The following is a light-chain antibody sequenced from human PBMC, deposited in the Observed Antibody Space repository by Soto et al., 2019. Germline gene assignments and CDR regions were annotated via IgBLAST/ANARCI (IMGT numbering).Light chain of an antibody. V-gene: IGKV2-28*01. CDR1: QSLLHSNGYNY. J-gene: IGKJ4*01. CDR3: MQALQTPT. Sequence: DIVMTQSPLSLPVTPGEPASISCRSSQSLLHSNGYNYLDWYLQKPGQSPQLLIYLGSNRASGVPDRFRGRGSGTDFTLKISRVEAEDVGVYYCMQALQTPTFGGGTKVEIK. CDR2: LGS.